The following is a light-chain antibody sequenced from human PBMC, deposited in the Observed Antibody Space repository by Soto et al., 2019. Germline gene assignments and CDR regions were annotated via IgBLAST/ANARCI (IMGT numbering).Light chain of an antibody. Sequence: DIVMTQSPDSLSVSLGERATINCRSSQTVLHSSNNKNYLAWYQQKPGQPPKFLIYWASTRDSGVPDRFSGSGSGTDFTLTIGSLQAEDVAVYSCQQYYRTPITFGGGTKVDIK. CDR2: WAS. V-gene: IGKV4-1*01. CDR3: QQYYRTPIT. J-gene: IGKJ4*01. CDR1: QTVLHSSNNKNY.